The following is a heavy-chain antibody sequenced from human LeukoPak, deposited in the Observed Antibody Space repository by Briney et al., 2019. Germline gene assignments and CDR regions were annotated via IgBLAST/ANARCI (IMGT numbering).Heavy chain of an antibody. V-gene: IGHV4-59*01. Sequence: PSETLSLTCTVSGGSLRGYFWTWIRQPPGKGLEWIGYIYYSGSTNYNPSLKSRVTIAVDTSKNQFSLRLNSVTAADTAVYYCAMAYSISWYYFDYWGQGTLVTVSS. CDR3: AMAYSISWYYFDY. J-gene: IGHJ4*02. CDR2: IYYSGST. CDR1: GGSLRGYF. D-gene: IGHD6-13*01.